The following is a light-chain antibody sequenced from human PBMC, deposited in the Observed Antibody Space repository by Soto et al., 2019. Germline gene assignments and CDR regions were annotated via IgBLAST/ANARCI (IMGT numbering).Light chain of an antibody. J-gene: IGKJ5*01. CDR1: QPVGSAY. Sequence: EIVMTQSPDTLSLSPGDRATLSCRASQPVGSAYLAWYRQTLGQAPRPLIYATSSRATGIPARFSGSGSGTDFTLTISSLEPEDFAVYYCQHRSNWPPPITFGQGTRLEIK. V-gene: IGKV3D-20*02. CDR2: ATS. CDR3: QHRSNWPPPIT.